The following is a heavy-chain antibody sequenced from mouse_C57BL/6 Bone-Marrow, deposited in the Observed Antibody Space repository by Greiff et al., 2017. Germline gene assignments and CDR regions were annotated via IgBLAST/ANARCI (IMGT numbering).Heavy chain of an antibody. V-gene: IGHV14-4*01. D-gene: IGHD1-3*01. CDR1: GFNIKDDH. CDR3: TTLLNQGGFDY. CDR2: IDPENGDT. Sequence: VQLKESGAELVRPGASVKLSCTASGFNIKDDHMHWVKQRPEQGLEWIGWIDPENGDTEYASKFQGKATITADTSSNTAYLQLSSLTSEDTAVYYCTTLLNQGGFDYWGQGTTLTVSS. J-gene: IGHJ2*01.